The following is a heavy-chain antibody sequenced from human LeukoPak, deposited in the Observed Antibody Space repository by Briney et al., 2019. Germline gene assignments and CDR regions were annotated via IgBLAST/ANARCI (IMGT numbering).Heavy chain of an antibody. CDR2: ISYDGSNK. CDR3: AKDGSSDAFDI. V-gene: IGHV3-30*18. CDR1: GFTFSSYG. Sequence: GRSLRLSCAASGFTFSSYGMHWVRQAPGKGLEWVAVISYDGSNKYYADSVKGRFTISRDNSKNTLYLQMNSLRAEDTAVYYCAKDGSSDAFDIRGQGTMVTVSS. J-gene: IGHJ3*02.